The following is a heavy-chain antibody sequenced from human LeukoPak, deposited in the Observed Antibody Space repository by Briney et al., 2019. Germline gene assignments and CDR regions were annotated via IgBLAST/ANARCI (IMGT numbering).Heavy chain of an antibody. CDR1: GYSISSGYY. Sequence: SETLSLTCTVSGYSISSGYYWGWIRPPPGEGLEWIGSIYHSGITYYNPSLKSRVTISVDTSKNQFSLKLSSVTAADTAVYYCARASGSYYYYYYMDVWGKGTTVTVSS. V-gene: IGHV4-38-2*02. D-gene: IGHD1-26*01. CDR2: IYHSGIT. J-gene: IGHJ6*03. CDR3: ARASGSYYYYYYMDV.